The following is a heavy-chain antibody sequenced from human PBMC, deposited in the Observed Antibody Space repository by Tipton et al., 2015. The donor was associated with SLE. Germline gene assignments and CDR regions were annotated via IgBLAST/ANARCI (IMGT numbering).Heavy chain of an antibody. J-gene: IGHJ6*02. V-gene: IGHV3-23*01. CDR3: TTEQGIAAAGYYYGMDV. D-gene: IGHD6-13*01. CDR1: GFTFRSYA. CDR2: ISGSGTST. Sequence: SLRLSCAASGFTFRSYAMSWVRQAPGKGLEWVSAISGSGTSTFYADSVKGRFTISRDNSKNTLYLQMNSLKTEDTAVYYCTTEQGIAAAGYYYGMDVWGQGTTVTVSS.